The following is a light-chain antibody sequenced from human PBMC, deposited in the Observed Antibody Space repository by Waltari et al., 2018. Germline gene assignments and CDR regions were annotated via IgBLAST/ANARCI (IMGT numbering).Light chain of an antibody. CDR3: AAWDDSLSGRV. V-gene: IGLV1-47*01. J-gene: IGLJ3*02. Sequence: QSVLTQPPSASGTPGQRVTISCSGSSSNIGSNYVYWYQQLPGTAPKLLIYSNNRRPSGVPNRISGSKSGTSASLAISGLRSEDEADYYCAAWDDSLSGRVFGGGTTLTVL. CDR2: SNN. CDR1: SSNIGSNY.